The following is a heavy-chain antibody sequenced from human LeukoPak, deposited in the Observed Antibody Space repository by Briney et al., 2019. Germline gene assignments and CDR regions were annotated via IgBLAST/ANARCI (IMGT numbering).Heavy chain of an antibody. CDR3: ARDYGGVTFDY. V-gene: IGHV3-48*03. J-gene: IGHJ4*02. Sequence: PGGSLRLSCAASGFTFSRYEMNWVRPAPGKGLEWVSYISSSGDAIYYADSVKGRFTISRDNAKNSLYLQMNSLRAEDTAIYYCARDYGGVTFDYWGQGTLVTVSS. CDR2: ISSSGDAI. CDR1: GFTFSRYE. D-gene: IGHD4-23*01.